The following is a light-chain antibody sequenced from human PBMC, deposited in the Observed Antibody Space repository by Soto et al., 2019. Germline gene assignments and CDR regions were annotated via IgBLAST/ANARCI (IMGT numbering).Light chain of an antibody. J-gene: IGKJ3*01. CDR2: AAS. CDR1: QGISNY. CDR3: QKHNSAPFT. Sequence: DIQMTQSPSSLSASVGDRGTVTCRASQGISNYLAWYQQKPGKVPKLLIYAASTLQLGVPSRFSGSGSGTDFTLTISSLQADDVATYYCQKHNSAPFTFGPGTKVDIK. V-gene: IGKV1-27*01.